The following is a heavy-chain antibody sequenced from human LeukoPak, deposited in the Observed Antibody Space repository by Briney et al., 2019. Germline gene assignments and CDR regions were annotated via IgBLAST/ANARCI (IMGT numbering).Heavy chain of an antibody. CDR2: INTDGSST. Sequence: GGSLRLSCAVSGFTFSSYWMHWVRQAPGKGLVWVSRINTDGSSTTYADSVKGRFTISRDNAKNTLYLQMNSLSAEDTAVYYCISRKGSSGWYYWGQGTLVTVSS. CDR3: ISRKGSSGWYY. CDR1: GFTFSSYW. J-gene: IGHJ4*02. V-gene: IGHV3-74*01. D-gene: IGHD6-19*01.